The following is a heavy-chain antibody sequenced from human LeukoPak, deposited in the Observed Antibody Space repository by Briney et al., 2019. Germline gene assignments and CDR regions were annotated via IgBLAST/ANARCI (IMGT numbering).Heavy chain of an antibody. CDR3: ARLEYGDYVAY. J-gene: IGHJ4*02. Sequence: PSETLSLTCTVSGGSISSSSYYWGWIRQPPGKGLEWIGSIYYSGTPQYNPSLKSRVTISLDRSKNQFSLNLISVTAADTAVYFCARLEYGDYVAYWGQGTLDTVSS. V-gene: IGHV4-39*07. CDR1: GGSISSSSYY. D-gene: IGHD4-17*01. CDR2: IYYSGTP.